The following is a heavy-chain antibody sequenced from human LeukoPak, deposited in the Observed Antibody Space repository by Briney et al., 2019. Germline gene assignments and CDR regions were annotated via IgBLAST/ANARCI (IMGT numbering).Heavy chain of an antibody. Sequence: GRSLRLSCAASGFTFDDYAMHWVRQAPGKGLEWVAVISCDGSNKYYADSVKGRFTISRDNSKNTLYLQMNSLRAEDTAVYYCAKQGVYDFWSGYYTFWGQGTLVTVSS. CDR3: AKQGVYDFWSGYYTF. J-gene: IGHJ4*02. CDR2: ISCDGSNK. CDR1: GFTFDDYA. D-gene: IGHD3-3*01. V-gene: IGHV3-30*18.